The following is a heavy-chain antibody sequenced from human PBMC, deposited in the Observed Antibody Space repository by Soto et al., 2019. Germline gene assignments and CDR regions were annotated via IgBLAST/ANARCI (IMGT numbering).Heavy chain of an antibody. J-gene: IGHJ4*02. CDR3: AREPSVVGTTTPLPYFDH. CDR1: GGSISTSYW. D-gene: IGHD1-26*01. Sequence: SETLSLTCAVSGGSISTSYWWSWVRQPPGKGLEWIGEIYHSGSTNYNPSLKSRVTMSIDNSKNQFSLQLTSVTAADTAFYYFAREPSVVGTTTPLPYFDHWGQGALVTVSS. V-gene: IGHV4-4*02. CDR2: IYHSGST.